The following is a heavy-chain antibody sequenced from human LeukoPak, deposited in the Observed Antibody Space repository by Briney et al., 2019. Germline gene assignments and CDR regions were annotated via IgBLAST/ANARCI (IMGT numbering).Heavy chain of an antibody. J-gene: IGHJ4*02. CDR3: ARETPRRGETRDGYR. CDR2: IKEDGSET. Sequence: GESLRLSCAASGFIFKKYWMNWVRQVPGKGLECLANIKEDGSETYYADSVKGRFTISRDNPKNLLFLQINSLRVEDTAVCYCARETPRRGETRDGYRWGQGTVVTVSS. CDR1: GFIFKKYW. V-gene: IGHV3-7*01. D-gene: IGHD5-24*01.